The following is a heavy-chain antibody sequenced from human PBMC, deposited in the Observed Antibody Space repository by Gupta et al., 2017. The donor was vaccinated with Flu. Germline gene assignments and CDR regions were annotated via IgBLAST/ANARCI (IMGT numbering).Heavy chain of an antibody. D-gene: IGHD1-1*01. CDR3: AKDLGDGRTGTTPNFDY. CDR2: YDGSNK. J-gene: IGHJ4*02. Sequence: YDGSNKYYADSVKGRFTISRDNSKNTLYLQMNSLRAEDTAVYYCAKDLGDGRTGTTPNFDYWGQGTLVTVSS. V-gene: IGHV3-30*18.